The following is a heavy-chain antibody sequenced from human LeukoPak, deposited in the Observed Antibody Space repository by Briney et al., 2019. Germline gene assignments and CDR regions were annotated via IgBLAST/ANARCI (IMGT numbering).Heavy chain of an antibody. CDR3: AKVIIPSDFWSGYNYFDY. D-gene: IGHD3-3*01. CDR1: GFTFKLYW. V-gene: IGHV3-74*01. CDR2: INDDGSDT. Sequence: GGSLRLSCAASGFTFKLYWMHWVRQVPGKRPVWVSRINDDGSDTIYADSVKGRFTISRDNSKNTLYLQMNSLRAEDTAVYYCAKVIIPSDFWSGYNYFDYWGQGTLVTVSS. J-gene: IGHJ4*02.